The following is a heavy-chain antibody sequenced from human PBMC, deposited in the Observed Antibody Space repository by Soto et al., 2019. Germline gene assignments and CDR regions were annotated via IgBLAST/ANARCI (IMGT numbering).Heavy chain of an antibody. Sequence: SVKIACKVSGYTLTELSMHWLLQTPGKGLEWMGGFDPEDGETIYAQKFQGRVTMTEDTSTDTAYMELSSLRSEDAAVYYCATADPFQLLMSGQRQSVDSYIGYWGQGTLVTVSS. V-gene: IGHV1-24*01. J-gene: IGHJ4*02. CDR1: GYTLTELS. CDR3: ATADPFQLLMSGQRQSVDSYIGY. CDR2: FDPEDGET. D-gene: IGHD2-2*01.